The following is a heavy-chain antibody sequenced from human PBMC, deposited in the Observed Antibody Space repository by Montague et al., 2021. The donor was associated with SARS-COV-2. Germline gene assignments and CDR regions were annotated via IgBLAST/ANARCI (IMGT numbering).Heavy chain of an antibody. D-gene: IGHD3-9*01. Sequence: SETLSLTCTVSGVSVTDYYWSWIRQPPGKGLEWVGDVLYNKGTNFNPSLKSRVAISVDTSKNQFSLRLTPVTAADTAVYYCARDGSLRFEILIGPRHYYYGMDVWGQGTTVTVSS. CDR2: VLYNKGT. CDR1: GVSVTDYY. CDR3: ARDGSLRFEILIGPRHYYYGMDV. V-gene: IGHV4-4*08. J-gene: IGHJ6*02.